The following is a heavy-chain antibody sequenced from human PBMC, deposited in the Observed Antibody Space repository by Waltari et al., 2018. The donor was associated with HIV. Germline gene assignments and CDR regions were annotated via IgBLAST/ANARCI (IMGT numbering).Heavy chain of an antibody. CDR1: GKGISDDY. D-gene: IGHD3-9*01. J-gene: IGHJ4*02. CDR2: IYSTGRR. Sequence: QLQLQESGPGLVKPSEPLSLTCSVTGKGISDDYWCWIREPPGKGLKWIGTIYSTGRRNYSPSLKSQRTLSVDRSANSLSLRLKSVTAADTAVYYCTRSLHILAVSSQGDLAYWGQGILVAVSS. V-gene: IGHV4-4*07. CDR3: TRSLHILAVSSQGDLAY.